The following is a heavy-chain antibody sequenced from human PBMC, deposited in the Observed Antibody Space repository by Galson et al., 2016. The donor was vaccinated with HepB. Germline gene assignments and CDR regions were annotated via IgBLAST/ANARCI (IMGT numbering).Heavy chain of an antibody. CDR3: ARKVLHHFDSSGYFPGPLDM. D-gene: IGHD3-22*01. CDR2: ITSTGAKT. V-gene: IGHV3-23*01. J-gene: IGHJ3*02. CDR1: GFPYSSHA. Sequence: SLRLPCAASGFPYSSHAMTRVRQAPGRGLEWISAITSTGAKTFYADSVKARFNNSRYTSKSTLSPQMNNLTAEYPLLNYCARKVLHHFDSSGYFPGPLDMWGQGTLVTVSS.